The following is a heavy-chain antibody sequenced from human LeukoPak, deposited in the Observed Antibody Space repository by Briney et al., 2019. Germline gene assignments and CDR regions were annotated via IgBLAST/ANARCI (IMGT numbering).Heavy chain of an antibody. CDR2: IYYSGST. CDR1: GGSISSYY. CDR3: ARLGTTGTTGFDY. J-gene: IGHJ4*02. Sequence: PSETLSLTCTVSGGSISSYYWSWIRQPPGKGLEWIGYIYYSGSTNYNPSLKSRVTISVDTSKNQFSLKLSSVTAADTAVYYCARLGTTGTTGFDYWGQGTQVTVSS. V-gene: IGHV4-59*08. D-gene: IGHD1-1*01.